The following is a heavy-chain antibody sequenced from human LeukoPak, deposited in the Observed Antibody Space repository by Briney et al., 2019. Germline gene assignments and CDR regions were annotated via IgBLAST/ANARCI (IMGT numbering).Heavy chain of an antibody. Sequence: SQTLSLTCAISGDSVSSNSAAWNWIRQSPSRGLQWLGRTYYRSMWYYEYAESVKSRITINPDTSKNQFSLQLNSVTPEDTAVYYCARGGQWLGRFDYWGQGTLVTVSS. CDR2: TYYRSMWYY. CDR3: ARGGQWLGRFDY. J-gene: IGHJ4*02. D-gene: IGHD6-19*01. CDR1: GDSVSSNSAA. V-gene: IGHV6-1*01.